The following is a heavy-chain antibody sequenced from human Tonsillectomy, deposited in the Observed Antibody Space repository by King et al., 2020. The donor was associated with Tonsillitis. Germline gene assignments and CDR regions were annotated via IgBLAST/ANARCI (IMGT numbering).Heavy chain of an antibody. J-gene: IGHJ5*02. D-gene: IGHD5-12*01. CDR3: ATINGRDGGYDRS. CDR2: INPNSGGT. V-gene: IGHV1-2*02. CDR1: GYTFTGYY. Sequence: QLVQSGAEVKKPGASVKVSFKASGYTFTGYYMHWVRQAPGQGLEWMGWINPNSGGTNSAQKFQGRLTMTRDTSISTAYMVLSRLRSDDTAVYYCATINGRDGGYDRSWGQGTLVTVSS.